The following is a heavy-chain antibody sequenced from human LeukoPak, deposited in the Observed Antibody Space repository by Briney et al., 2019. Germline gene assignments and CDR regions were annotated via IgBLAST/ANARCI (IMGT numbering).Heavy chain of an antibody. CDR1: GGSIASNY. CDR3: AKYGNSGWVIGY. V-gene: IGHV4-59*08. Sequence: SETLSLTCTVSGGSIASNYWTWIRQSPGKGLEYIGYIYYTGATNYNPSLKSRVTISVDTSKNQFSLRLSSVTAAGTAVYFCAKYGNSGWVIGYWGQGTLVTVSS. CDR2: IYYTGAT. D-gene: IGHD6-19*01. J-gene: IGHJ4*02.